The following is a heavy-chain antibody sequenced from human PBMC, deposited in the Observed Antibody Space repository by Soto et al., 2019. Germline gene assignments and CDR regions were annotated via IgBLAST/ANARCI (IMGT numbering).Heavy chain of an antibody. CDR1: GFTFSDSA. Sequence: EVQLVESGGGLVQPGGSLKVSCAASGFTFSDSALHWVRQASGKGLEWVGRIRSKANNYAAAYAASVTGRFTISRDDSKDTAYLQMNSLKTEDTAVYYCTRHLLDVWGQGTTVTVSS. CDR2: IRSKANNYAA. V-gene: IGHV3-73*01. CDR3: TRHLLDV. J-gene: IGHJ6*02.